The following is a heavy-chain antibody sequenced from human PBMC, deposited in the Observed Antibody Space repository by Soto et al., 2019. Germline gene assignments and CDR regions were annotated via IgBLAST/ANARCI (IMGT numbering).Heavy chain of an antibody. V-gene: IGHV3-30-3*01. CDR1: GCNFINFA. CDR2: ISYDGSNK. D-gene: IGHD6-13*01. J-gene: IGHJ4*02. CDR3: ARGIAAAGTAFDY. Sequence: GGLMRLCCAASGCNFINFAMRWVRQAPGKGLEWVAVISYDGSNKYYADSVKGRFTISRDNAKNSLYLQMNSLRAEDTAVYYCARGIAAAGTAFDYWGQGTLVTGSS.